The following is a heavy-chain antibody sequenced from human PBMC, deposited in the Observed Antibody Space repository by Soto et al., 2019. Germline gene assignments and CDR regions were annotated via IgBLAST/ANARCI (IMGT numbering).Heavy chain of an antibody. Sequence: SETLSLTCTVSGGSISSGGYYWSWIRQHPGKGLEWIGYIYYSGSTYYNPSLKSRVTISVDTSKNQFSLKLSSVTAADTAVYYCAREDFWSGRRFEPWGQGTLVTGSS. CDR3: AREDFWSGRRFEP. D-gene: IGHD3-3*01. CDR2: IYYSGST. CDR1: GGSISSGGYY. V-gene: IGHV4-31*03. J-gene: IGHJ5*02.